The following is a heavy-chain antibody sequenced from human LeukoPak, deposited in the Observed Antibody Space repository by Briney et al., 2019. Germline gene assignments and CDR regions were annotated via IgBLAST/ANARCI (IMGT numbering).Heavy chain of an antibody. CDR3: AKNGDRGAYCTGGTCYPSFYYYMDV. J-gene: IGHJ6*03. V-gene: IGHV3-30*02. Sequence: PGGSLRLSCAASRFTFSSYGMHWVRQAPGKGLEWVAFIHYDGSTKYYADSVKGRFTISRDNSKNTLYLQMNSLRAEDTAIYYCAKNGDRGAYCTGGTCYPSFYYYMDVWGKGTTVTI. CDR1: RFTFSSYG. D-gene: IGHD2-15*01. CDR2: IHYDGSTK.